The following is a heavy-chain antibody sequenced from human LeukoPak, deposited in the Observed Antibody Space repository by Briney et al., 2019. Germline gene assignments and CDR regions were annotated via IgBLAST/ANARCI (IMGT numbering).Heavy chain of an antibody. CDR1: GGSISSYY. CDR3: ARGSYGSGSYSS. D-gene: IGHD3-10*01. V-gene: IGHV4-4*07. CDR2: IYTSGST. Sequence: SETLSLTCTVSGGSISSYYWGWIRQPAGKGLEWIGRIYTSGSTNYNPSLKSRVTMSVDTSKNQFSLKLNSVIDADTAVYYCARGSYGSGSYSSWGQGTLVTVSS. J-gene: IGHJ5*02.